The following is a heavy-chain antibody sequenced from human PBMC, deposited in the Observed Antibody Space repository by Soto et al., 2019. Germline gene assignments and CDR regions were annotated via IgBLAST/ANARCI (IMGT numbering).Heavy chain of an antibody. CDR2: ISSSSSYI. V-gene: IGHV3-21*01. D-gene: IGHD3-3*01. CDR1: GFTFTAYS. CDR3: ARELTYYDFWSGYWRTNPLGLNWFDP. Sequence: PGGSLRLSCAASGFTFTAYSMNWVRQAPGKGLEWVSSISSSSSYIYYADSVKGRFTISRDNAKNSLYLQMNSLRAEDTAVYYCARELTYYDFWSGYWRTNPLGLNWFDPWGQGTLVTVSS. J-gene: IGHJ5*02.